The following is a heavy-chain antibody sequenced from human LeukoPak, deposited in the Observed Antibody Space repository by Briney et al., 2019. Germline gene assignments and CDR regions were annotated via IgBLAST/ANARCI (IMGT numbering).Heavy chain of an antibody. CDR2: IIPIFGTA. CDR3: WYYYGSGRYAPFDY. CDR1: GGTFSSYA. D-gene: IGHD3-10*01. J-gene: IGHJ4*02. V-gene: IGHV1-69*06. Sequence: SVKVSCKASGGTFSSYAISWVRQAPGQGLEWMGGIIPIFGTANYAQKFQGRVTITADKSTSTAYMELSSLRSKDTAVYYCWYYYGSGRYAPFDYWGQGTLVTVSS.